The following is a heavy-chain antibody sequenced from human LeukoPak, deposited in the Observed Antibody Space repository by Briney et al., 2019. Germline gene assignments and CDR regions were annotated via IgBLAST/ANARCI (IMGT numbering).Heavy chain of an antibody. CDR3: ARDGYWTTVTGDAFDI. Sequence: PSQTLSLTCTVSGGSISSGSYYWSWIRQPAGKGLEWIGRIYTSGSTNYNPSLKSRVTISVDTSKNQFSLKLSSVTAADTAVYYCARDGYWTTVTGDAFDIWGQGTMVTVSS. J-gene: IGHJ3*02. V-gene: IGHV4-61*02. CDR1: GGSISSGSYY. CDR2: IYTSGST. D-gene: IGHD4-17*01.